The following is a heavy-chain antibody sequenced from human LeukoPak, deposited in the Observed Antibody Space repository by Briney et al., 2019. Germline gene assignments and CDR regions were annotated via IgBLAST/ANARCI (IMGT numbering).Heavy chain of an antibody. V-gene: IGHV3-30*04. Sequence: GGSLRLSCAASGFTFNSYAMHWVRQAPGKGLEWVAVISYDGSNKYYADSVKGRFTITRDNSKNTLYLQMNSLRAEDTAVYYCARETTGEMATYYFDYWGQGTLVTVSS. CDR2: ISYDGSNK. CDR1: GFTFNSYA. J-gene: IGHJ4*02. D-gene: IGHD5-24*01. CDR3: ARETTGEMATYYFDY.